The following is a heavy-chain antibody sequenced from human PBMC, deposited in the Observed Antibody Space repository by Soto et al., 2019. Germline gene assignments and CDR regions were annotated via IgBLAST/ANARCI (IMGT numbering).Heavy chain of an antibody. J-gene: IGHJ5*02. Sequence: GGSLRLSCAASGFTFSSYSMNWVRQAPGKGLEWVSYISSTSTTIYYADSVKGRFTVSRDNAKNSLYLQMNSLRVGDTAVYYCARGWSCTGGTCYFDHWGQGTLVTVSS. CDR1: GFTFSSYS. CDR3: ARGWSCTGGTCYFDH. D-gene: IGHD2-15*01. CDR2: ISSTSTTI. V-gene: IGHV3-48*01.